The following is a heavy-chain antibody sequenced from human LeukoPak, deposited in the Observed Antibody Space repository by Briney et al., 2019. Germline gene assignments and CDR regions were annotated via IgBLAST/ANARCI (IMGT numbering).Heavy chain of an antibody. J-gene: IGHJ4*02. CDR1: GFTFSSYS. CDR2: ISSSSSYI. V-gene: IGHV3-21*01. D-gene: IGHD2-21*02. CDR3: ARCGGDCYYDY. Sequence: GSLRLSCAASGFTFSSYSMNWVRQAPGKGLEWVSSISSSSSYIYYADSVKGRFTISRDNAKNSLYLQMNSLRAEDTAVYYCARCGGDCYYDYWGQGTLVTVSS.